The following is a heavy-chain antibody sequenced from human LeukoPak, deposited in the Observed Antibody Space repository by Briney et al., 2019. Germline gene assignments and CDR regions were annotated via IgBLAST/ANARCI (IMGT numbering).Heavy chain of an antibody. CDR3: ARNVRPSYDIWP. D-gene: IGHD3-9*01. Sequence: GGSLRLSCAASGFTFSDYYMSWIRQAPGKGLEWVSYISSSGSTIYHADSVKGRFTISRDNAKNSLYLQMNSLRAEDTAVYYCARNVRPSYDIWPWGQGTLVTVSS. V-gene: IGHV3-11*01. CDR2: ISSSGSTI. CDR1: GFTFSDYY. J-gene: IGHJ5*02.